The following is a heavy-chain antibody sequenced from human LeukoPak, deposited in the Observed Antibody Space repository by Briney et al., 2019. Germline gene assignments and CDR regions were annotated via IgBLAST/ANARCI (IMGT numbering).Heavy chain of an antibody. Sequence: GGSLRLSCAASGFTFSSYGMTWVRQAPGKGLEWVSYISSSSSTIYYADSVKGRFTISRDNAKNSLYLQMNSLRAEDTAVYYCARDYGGGYRNHDAFDIWGQGTMVTVSS. CDR2: ISSSSSTI. V-gene: IGHV3-48*04. J-gene: IGHJ3*02. CDR1: GFTFSSYG. CDR3: ARDYGGGYRNHDAFDI. D-gene: IGHD4-23*01.